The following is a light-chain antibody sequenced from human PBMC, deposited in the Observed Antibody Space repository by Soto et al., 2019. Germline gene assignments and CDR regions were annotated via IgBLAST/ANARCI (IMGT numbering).Light chain of an antibody. CDR2: GTS. V-gene: IGKV3-20*01. CDR1: QSVSTY. J-gene: IGKJ1*01. CDR3: HQYVSTPRT. Sequence: EIVLTQSPATLSLSPGERATLPCRASQSVSTYLAWYQQRPGQAPRLLICGTSTRATGIPARFSGSGSGTDFALTINKLEPGDFAVYCCHQYVSTPRTFGQGTKVDIK.